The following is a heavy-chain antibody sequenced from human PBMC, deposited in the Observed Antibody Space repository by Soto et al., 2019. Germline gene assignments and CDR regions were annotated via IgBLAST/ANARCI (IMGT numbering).Heavy chain of an antibody. Sequence: GGSLRLSCAASGFTFSSYWMSWVRQAPGKGLEWVANIKQDGSEKYYVDSVKGRFTISRDNAKNSLYLQMNSLRAEDTAVYYCARSDDCSSTSRYAVGWAYYYYYMDVWGKGTTVTVSS. D-gene: IGHD2-2*01. J-gene: IGHJ6*03. CDR3: ARSDDCSSTSRYAVGWAYYYYYMDV. V-gene: IGHV3-7*01. CDR1: GFTFSSYW. CDR2: IKQDGSEK.